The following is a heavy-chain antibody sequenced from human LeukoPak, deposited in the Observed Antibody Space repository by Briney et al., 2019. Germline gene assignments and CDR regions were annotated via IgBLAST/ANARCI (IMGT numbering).Heavy chain of an antibody. Sequence: GGSLRLSCAGSGFTFSSYSMNWVRQAPGKGLEWVSSISSSSSYIYYADSVKGRFTISRDNAKNSLYLQMNSLRAEDTAVYYCARVAARPEYYFDYWGQGTLVTVSS. CDR3: ARVAARPEYYFDY. J-gene: IGHJ4*02. CDR1: GFTFSSYS. V-gene: IGHV3-21*01. CDR2: ISSSSSYI. D-gene: IGHD6-6*01.